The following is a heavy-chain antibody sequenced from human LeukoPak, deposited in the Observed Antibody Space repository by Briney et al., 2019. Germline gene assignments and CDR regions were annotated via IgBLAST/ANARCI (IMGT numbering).Heavy chain of an antibody. CDR3: ATEGVTDFDY. J-gene: IGHJ4*02. CDR1: GFTFSSYW. D-gene: IGHD2-21*02. V-gene: IGHV3-7*01. Sequence: PGGSLRLSCAAPGFTFSSYWMNWVRQAPGKGLEWVANIKQDGSEKFYVDSVKGRFTISRDNAKNSLYLQMNSLRAEDTAVYYCATEGVTDFDYWGQGTLVTVSS. CDR2: IKQDGSEK.